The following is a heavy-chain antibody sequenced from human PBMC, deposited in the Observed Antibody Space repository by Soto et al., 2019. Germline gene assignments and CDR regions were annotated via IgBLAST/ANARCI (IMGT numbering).Heavy chain of an antibody. CDR2: IYTGGAT. D-gene: IGHD3-22*01. V-gene: IGHV3-53*01. CDR3: ARELDSSGYILKY. J-gene: IGHJ4*02. CDR1: GFTVSSMY. Sequence: PGGSLRLSCAASGFTVSSMYMSWVRQAPGKGLEWVSVIYTGGATYYAGSVKDRFTISRDTSRNMLYLQMNNLGAEDTAVYYCARELDSSGYILKYWGQGTLVTVSS.